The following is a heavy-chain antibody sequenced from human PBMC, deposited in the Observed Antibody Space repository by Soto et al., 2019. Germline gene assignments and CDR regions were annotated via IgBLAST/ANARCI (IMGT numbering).Heavy chain of an antibody. CDR3: ARYVDTAMATFFDY. D-gene: IGHD5-18*01. V-gene: IGHV2-70*01. J-gene: IGHJ4*02. CDR2: IDWDDDK. CDR1: GFSLSTSGMC. Sequence: SGPTLVNPTHTLTLTCTFSGFSLSTSGMCVSWIRQPPGKALEWLALIDWDDDKYYSTSLKTRLTISKDTSKNQVVLTMTNMDPVYTATYYCARYVDTAMATFFDYWGQGTLVTVSS.